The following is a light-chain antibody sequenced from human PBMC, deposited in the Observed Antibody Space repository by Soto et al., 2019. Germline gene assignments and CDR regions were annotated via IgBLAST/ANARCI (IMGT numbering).Light chain of an antibody. CDR1: NSNIGSHNY. J-gene: IGLJ1*01. CDR2: DVT. Sequence: QSVLTEPRSVSGSRSQAVTVSCTGTNSNIGSHNYVSWYQQRPGKAPKLMIHDVTERPSGVPDRFSGSKSGNTASLTISGLQAEDEAEYFCCSFAGGLFVFGTGTKVTVL. CDR3: CSFAGGLFV. V-gene: IGLV2-11*01.